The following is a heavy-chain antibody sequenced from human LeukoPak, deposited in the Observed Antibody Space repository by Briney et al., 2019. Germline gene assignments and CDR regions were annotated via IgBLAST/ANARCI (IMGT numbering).Heavy chain of an antibody. V-gene: IGHV3-7*03. Sequence: PGGSLRLSCAASGFTFSSYWMNWVRQTPGKGLEWVANIKQDGSEKYYVDSVKGRFTISRDNSKNTLYLQMNSLRAEDTAVYYCAKDPTYDSSGYYYDFDYWGQGTLVTVSS. CDR1: GFTFSSYW. CDR2: IKQDGSEK. J-gene: IGHJ4*02. CDR3: AKDPTYDSSGYYYDFDY. D-gene: IGHD3-22*01.